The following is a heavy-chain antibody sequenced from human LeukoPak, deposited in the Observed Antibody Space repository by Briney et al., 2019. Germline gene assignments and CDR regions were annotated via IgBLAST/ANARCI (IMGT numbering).Heavy chain of an antibody. CDR3: ARLSWAAGYYYYYMDV. V-gene: IGHV1-18*01. Sequence: ASVKVSCKASGYTFTSYGISWVRQAPGQGLEWMGWISAYNGNTNYAQKLQGRVTMTTDTSTSTAYMELRSLRSDDTAVYYCARLSWAAGYYYYYMDVWGKGTTVTISS. CDR2: ISAYNGNT. D-gene: IGHD3-10*01. J-gene: IGHJ6*03. CDR1: GYTFTSYG.